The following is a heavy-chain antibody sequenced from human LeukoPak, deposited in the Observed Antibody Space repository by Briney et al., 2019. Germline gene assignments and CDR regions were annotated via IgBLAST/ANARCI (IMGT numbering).Heavy chain of an antibody. CDR1: GYSFTSYW. CDR3: ARPYCSSTSCYTGAFDI. V-gene: IGHV5-51*01. CDR2: IYPGDSDT. J-gene: IGHJ3*02. Sequence: GESLKISCKGSGYSFTSYWISWVRQMPGKGLEWMGIIYPGDSDTRYSPSFQGQVTISADKSISTAYLQWSSLKASDTAMYYCARPYCSSTSCYTGAFDIWGQGTMVTVSS. D-gene: IGHD2-2*02.